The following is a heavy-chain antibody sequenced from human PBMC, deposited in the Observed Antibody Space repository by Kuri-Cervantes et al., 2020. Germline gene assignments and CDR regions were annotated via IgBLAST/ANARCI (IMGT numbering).Heavy chain of an antibody. Sequence: ASVKVSCKASGYTFTSYYMHWVRQAPGQGLEWMGIINPSGGSTSYAQKFQGRVTMTRDTSTSTVYMELSSLRSDDTAVYYCAREGNHCSSTSCAIYYGMDVWGQGTTVTVSS. D-gene: IGHD2-2*01. CDR3: AREGNHCSSTSCAIYYGMDV. CDR2: INPSGGST. V-gene: IGHV1-46*01. CDR1: GYTFTSYY. J-gene: IGHJ6*02.